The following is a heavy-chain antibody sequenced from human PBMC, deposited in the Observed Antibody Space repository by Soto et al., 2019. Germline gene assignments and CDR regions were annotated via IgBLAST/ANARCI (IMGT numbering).Heavy chain of an antibody. CDR2: ISAYNGNT. D-gene: IGHD3-3*01. CDR1: GYTFTSYG. Sequence: ASVKVSCKASGYTFTSYGISWVRQAPGQGLEWMGWISAYNGNTNYAQKLQGRVTMTTDTSTSTAYMELRSLRSDDTAVYYCASSFWSGYYPGYMDVWGKWTTVTVSS. J-gene: IGHJ6*03. CDR3: ASSFWSGYYPGYMDV. V-gene: IGHV1-18*01.